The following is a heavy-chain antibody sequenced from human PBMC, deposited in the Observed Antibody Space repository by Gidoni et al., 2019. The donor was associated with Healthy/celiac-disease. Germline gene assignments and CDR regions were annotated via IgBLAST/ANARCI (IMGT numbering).Heavy chain of an antibody. J-gene: IGHJ6*02. CDR2: INHSGST. V-gene: IGHV4-34*01. Sequence: QVQLQQWGAGLLKPSETLSLTCAVYGGSFSGSYWSWNRQPPGKGLEWIGDINHSGSTNYNPSLKSRVTISVDTSKNQFSLKLSSVTAADTAVYYCASGAGDYYGSGIWGHYYYGMDVWGQGTTVTVSS. CDR3: ASGAGDYYGSGIWGHYYYGMDV. CDR1: GGSFSGSY. D-gene: IGHD3-10*01.